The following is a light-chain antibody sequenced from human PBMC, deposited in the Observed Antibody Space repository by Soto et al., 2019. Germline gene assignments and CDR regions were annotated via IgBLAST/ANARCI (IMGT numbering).Light chain of an antibody. Sequence: QSALTQPASVSGSPGQSITIYCTGNSSDVGGYNYVSWYQQHPGKAPKLMIYEVSNRPSGVSNRFSGSTSGNTASLTISGLQAEDEADYYGSSYTSSSTTVVFGGGTKLTVL. CDR3: SSYTSSSTTVV. CDR1: SSDVGGYNY. CDR2: EVS. V-gene: IGLV2-14*01. J-gene: IGLJ2*01.